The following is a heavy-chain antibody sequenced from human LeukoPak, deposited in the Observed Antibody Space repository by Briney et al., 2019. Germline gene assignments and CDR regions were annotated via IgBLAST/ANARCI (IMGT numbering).Heavy chain of an antibody. V-gene: IGHV4-34*01. J-gene: IGHJ5*02. D-gene: IGHD6-13*01. CDR2: INHSGST. CDR3: ARALPYSSSWYHYNWFDP. Sequence: SETLSLTCTVSGGSISYNYWSWIRQPPGKGLEWIGEINHSGSTNYNPSLKSRVTITVDTSKNQFSLKLSSVTAADTAVYYCARALPYSSSWYHYNWFDPWGQGTLVTVSS. CDR1: GGSISYNY.